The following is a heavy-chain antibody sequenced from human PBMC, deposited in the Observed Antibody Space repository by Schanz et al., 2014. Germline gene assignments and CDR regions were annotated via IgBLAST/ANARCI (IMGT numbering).Heavy chain of an antibody. V-gene: IGHV3-21*01. J-gene: IGHJ4*02. D-gene: IGHD2-2*01. CDR3: IRGDIMVVPVAHF. Sequence: EVQLVESGGGLVKPGGSLRLSCVTSGFTFGAYTMNWVRQAPGKGLEWVSSISSRSSYIYYTDSVKGRFTISRDNSKNTLYLQMNSLRAEDTAVYYCIRGDIMVVPVAHFWGQGILVTVSS. CDR1: GFTFGAYT. CDR2: ISSRSSYI.